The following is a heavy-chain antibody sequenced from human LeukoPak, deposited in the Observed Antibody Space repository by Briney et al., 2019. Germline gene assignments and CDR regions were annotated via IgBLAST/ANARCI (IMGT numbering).Heavy chain of an antibody. CDR1: GYTFSNYG. J-gene: IGHJ4*02. CDR3: ARDRCSSSSCYFDY. CDR2: ISGYNGNT. Sequence: GASVKVSCKSSGYTFSNYGLTWVRQAPGQGLEWVGWISGYNGNTNYAQKVQGRVTMNTDTSTSTAYMELRSLTSDNTAVYYCARDRCSSSSCYFDYWGQGTLVTVSS. D-gene: IGHD2-2*01. V-gene: IGHV1-18*01.